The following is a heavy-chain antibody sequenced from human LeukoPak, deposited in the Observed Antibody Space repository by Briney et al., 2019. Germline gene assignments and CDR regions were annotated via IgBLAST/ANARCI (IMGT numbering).Heavy chain of an antibody. CDR3: ARGYSPVVVVAATVYFDY. CDR1: GGSFSGYY. V-gene: IGHV4-34*01. Sequence: SETLSLTCAVYGGSFSGYYWSWIREPPGKGLEWIGEINHSGSTNYNPSLKSRVTISVDTSKNQFSLKLSSVTAADTAVYYCARGYSPVVVVAATVYFDYWGQGTLVTVSS. J-gene: IGHJ4*02. CDR2: INHSGST. D-gene: IGHD2-15*01.